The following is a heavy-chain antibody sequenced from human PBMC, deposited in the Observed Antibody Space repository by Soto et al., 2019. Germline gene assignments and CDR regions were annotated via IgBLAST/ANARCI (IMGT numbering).Heavy chain of an antibody. CDR3: AHNLRYLDAMDV. V-gene: IGHV2-5*01. J-gene: IGHJ6*02. D-gene: IGHD3-9*01. Sequence: SGPTLVNPTPPLTLTCSFSGFSLTTGGVAVGWIRQPPGKALEWLALIYWNDDKRYSPSLKNRLTVTKDTSKNQVVLTLTNMDPVDTAAYYCAHNLRYLDAMDVWGQGTTVTVSS. CDR2: IYWNDDK. CDR1: GFSLTTGGVA.